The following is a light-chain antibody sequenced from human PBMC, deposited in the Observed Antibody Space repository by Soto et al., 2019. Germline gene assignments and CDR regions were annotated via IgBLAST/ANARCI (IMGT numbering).Light chain of an antibody. CDR1: SSNIGSNY. V-gene: IGLV1-47*01. J-gene: IGLJ2*01. CDR3: AAWDDSLSGVV. Sequence: QSVLTQPPSASGTPGQRVTISCSGSSSNIGSNYVYWYQQLPGTAPKLLIYRNNQRPSGVPDRFSGSKSGTSASLAISGLRSEDEADYYSAAWDDSLSGVVFGGGTKLTVL. CDR2: RNN.